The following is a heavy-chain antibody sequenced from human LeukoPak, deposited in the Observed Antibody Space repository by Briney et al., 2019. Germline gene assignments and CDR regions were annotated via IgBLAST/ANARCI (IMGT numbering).Heavy chain of an antibody. CDR3: ARGGDVEMATKNHYYYYYGMDV. CDR2: MNPNSGNT. J-gene: IGHJ6*02. Sequence: ASVKVSCKASGYTFTSYDINWVRQATGQGLEWMGWMNPNSGNTGYAQKFQGRVTMTRNTSISTAYMELSSLRSEDTAVYYCARGGDVEMATKNHYYYYYGMDVWGQGTTVTVSS. V-gene: IGHV1-8*01. CDR1: GYTFTSYD. D-gene: IGHD5-24*01.